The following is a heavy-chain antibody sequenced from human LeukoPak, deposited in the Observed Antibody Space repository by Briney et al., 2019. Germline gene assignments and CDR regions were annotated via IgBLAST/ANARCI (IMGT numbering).Heavy chain of an antibody. CDR1: GGSISSSSYY. D-gene: IGHD6-13*01. J-gene: IGHJ4*02. CDR2: IYYSGST. V-gene: IGHV4-39*07. Sequence: PSETLSLTRTVSGGSISSSSYYWGWIRQPPGKGLEWIGSIYYSGSTYYNPSLKSRVTISVDTSKNQFSLKLSSVTAADTAVYYCARNHEAAAGSFDYWGQGTLVTVSS. CDR3: ARNHEAAAGSFDY.